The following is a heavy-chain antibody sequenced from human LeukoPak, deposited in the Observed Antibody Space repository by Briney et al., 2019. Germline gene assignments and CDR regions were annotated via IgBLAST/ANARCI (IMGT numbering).Heavy chain of an antibody. CDR2: ISSSSSYI. Sequence: GGSLRLSCAASGFTFSSYLMNWVRQARGKGLEWVSSISSSSSYIYYADSVHGRFTIARDNAKNSLYLQMNSLRAEDTAVYYCARFDSLAMVKDFDYWGQGTLVTVSS. V-gene: IGHV3-21*01. J-gene: IGHJ4*02. CDR3: ARFDSLAMVKDFDY. CDR1: GFTFSSYL. D-gene: IGHD5-18*01.